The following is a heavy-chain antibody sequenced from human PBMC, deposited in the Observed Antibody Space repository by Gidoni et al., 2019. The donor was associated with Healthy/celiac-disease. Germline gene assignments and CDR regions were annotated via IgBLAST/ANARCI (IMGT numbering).Heavy chain of an antibody. CDR1: GFTFSSYA. D-gene: IGHD3-10*01. Sequence: EVQLLESGGGLVQPGGSLRLSCAASGFTFSSYAMSWVRQAPGKGLEWVSAISGSGGSTYYADSVKGRFTISRDNSKNTLYLQMNSLRAEDTAVYYCAKDKGYGSGSYKGSKGEYYFDYWGQGTLVTVSS. CDR3: AKDKGYGSGSYKGSKGEYYFDY. J-gene: IGHJ4*02. CDR2: ISGSGGST. V-gene: IGHV3-23*01.